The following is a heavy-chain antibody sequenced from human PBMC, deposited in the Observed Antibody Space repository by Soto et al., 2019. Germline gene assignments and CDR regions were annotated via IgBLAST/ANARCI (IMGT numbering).Heavy chain of an antibody. Sequence: GGSLRLSCAASGFTFSNAWMSWVRQAPGKGLGWVSYISSSSSTIYYADSVKGRFTISRDNAKNSLYLQMNSLRDEDTAVYYCARVRGGWYNWFDPWGQGTLVTVSS. J-gene: IGHJ5*02. CDR1: GFTFSNAW. V-gene: IGHV3-48*02. D-gene: IGHD6-19*01. CDR2: ISSSSSTI. CDR3: ARVRGGWYNWFDP.